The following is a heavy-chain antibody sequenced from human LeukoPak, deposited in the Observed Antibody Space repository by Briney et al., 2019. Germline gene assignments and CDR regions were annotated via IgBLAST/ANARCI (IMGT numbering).Heavy chain of an antibody. CDR3: AKGPQGD. J-gene: IGHJ4*02. CDR2: IDGGGGT. Sequence: GGSLRLSCAASGFTFSNYAMSWVRQAPGKGLQWVSAIDGGGGTYYANSVKGRFTISRDNSKNTLYLQLNSLRAEDTAVYYCAKGPQGDWGQGALVTVSS. V-gene: IGHV3-23*01. D-gene: IGHD3-16*01. CDR1: GFTFSNYA.